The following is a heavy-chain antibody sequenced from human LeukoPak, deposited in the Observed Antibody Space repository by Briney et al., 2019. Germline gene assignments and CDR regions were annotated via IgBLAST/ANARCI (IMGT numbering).Heavy chain of an antibody. CDR2: MNPNSGNT. CDR3: ARDSSWYVYYYYGMDV. Sequence: AAVSVSCKASGYTFTSYDINWVRQAPGQGGEGMGWMNPNSGNTGYAQKFQGRVTMTRNTSISTAYMELGSLRSEDTAVYYCARDSSWYVYYYYGMDVWGQGTTVTVSS. J-gene: IGHJ6*02. D-gene: IGHD6-13*01. CDR1: GYTFTSYD. V-gene: IGHV1-8*01.